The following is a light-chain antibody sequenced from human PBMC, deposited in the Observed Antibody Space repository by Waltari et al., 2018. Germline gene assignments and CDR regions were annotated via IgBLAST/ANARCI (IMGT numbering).Light chain of an antibody. CDR3: QQYITTLT. Sequence: DFVMTQSPDSLAVSLGERATINCKSSQTILYSPTNRNYLAWYQQRPGQPPKLLIYWASVRASWVPDRFSGSGSGTDFTLTISSLQPEDVAVYYCQQYITTLTFGGGTKVEIK. J-gene: IGKJ4*01. CDR2: WAS. CDR1: QTILYSPTNRNY. V-gene: IGKV4-1*01.